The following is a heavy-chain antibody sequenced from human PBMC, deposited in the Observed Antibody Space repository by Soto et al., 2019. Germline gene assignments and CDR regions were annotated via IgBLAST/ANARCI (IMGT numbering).Heavy chain of an antibody. CDR2: ILYNGTIK. CDR3: AKEMTTNPFEY. CDR1: GFTFGSYG. J-gene: IGHJ4*02. V-gene: IGHV3-30*18. Sequence: LRLSCVASGFTFGSYGMHWFRQAPGKGLEWVAYILYNGTIKSYGDSVKGRFIISRDNTKSTMYLQMNSLRAEDTATYHCAKEMTTNPFEYWGQGALVTVSS. D-gene: IGHD4-17*01.